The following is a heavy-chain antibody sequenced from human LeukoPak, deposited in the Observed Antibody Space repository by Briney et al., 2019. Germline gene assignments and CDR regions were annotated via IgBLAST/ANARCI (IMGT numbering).Heavy chain of an antibody. D-gene: IGHD2-8*01. CDR3: ARDNGGGPFDY. Sequence: PSQTLSLTCTVSGGSISSGSYYWSWIRQPAGKGLEWIGRIYTSGSTNYNPSLKSRVTISVDTSKNQFSLKLSSVTAADTAVYYCARDNGGGPFDYWGQGTLVTVSS. J-gene: IGHJ4*02. CDR2: IYTSGST. V-gene: IGHV4-61*02. CDR1: GGSISSGSYY.